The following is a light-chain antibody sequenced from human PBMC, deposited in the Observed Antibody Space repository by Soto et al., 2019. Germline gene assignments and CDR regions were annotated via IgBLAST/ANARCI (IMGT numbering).Light chain of an antibody. J-gene: IGKJ2*01. CDR2: AAS. CDR3: QQYCSSSYT. CDR1: QSISSSY. V-gene: IGKV3-20*01. Sequence: EIVLTQSPGTLSLSPGERATLSCRASQSISSSYLAWYQQKPGQAPRLLIYAASSRATGIPDRFSGSGSETDFTLTISRLEPEDFAVYYCQQYCSSSYTFGQGTQLEIK.